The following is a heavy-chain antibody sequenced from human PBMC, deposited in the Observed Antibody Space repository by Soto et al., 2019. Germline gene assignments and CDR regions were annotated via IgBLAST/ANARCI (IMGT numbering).Heavy chain of an antibody. D-gene: IGHD1-1*01. Sequence: EVQVVESGEDLVEPGGSLRLSCVTSGFMFSSAWMSCVRQAPGKGLEWVARIKSTKDGGARDYAAPVNGRFSISRDDSKSTVYLQMNSLRVEDTALYYCVEGWNDFWGQGTLVTVSS. V-gene: IGHV3-15*01. CDR3: VEGWNDF. J-gene: IGHJ4*02. CDR1: GFMFSSAW. CDR2: IKSTKDGGAR.